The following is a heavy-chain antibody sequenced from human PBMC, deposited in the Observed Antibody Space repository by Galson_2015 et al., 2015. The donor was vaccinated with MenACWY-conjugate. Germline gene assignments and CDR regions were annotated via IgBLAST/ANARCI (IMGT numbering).Heavy chain of an antibody. V-gene: IGHV1-69*13. Sequence: SVKVSCKASGGTFSSYAISWVRQAPGRGLEWMGGIIPIFGTANYAQKFQGRVTITADDSTSTAYMELSSLRSEDTAVYYCASRERWLQHRRLYAFDIWGQGTMVTVSS. J-gene: IGHJ3*02. D-gene: IGHD5-24*01. CDR3: ASRERWLQHRRLYAFDI. CDR1: GGTFSSYA. CDR2: IIPIFGTA.